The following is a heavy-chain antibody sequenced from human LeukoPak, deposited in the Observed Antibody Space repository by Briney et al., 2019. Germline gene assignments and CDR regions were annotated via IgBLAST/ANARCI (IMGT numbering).Heavy chain of an antibody. CDR3: ARILTGYGSSYYYYGMDD. CDR2: SHTGGSI. Sequence: PSETLSLTCTVSGVSISGFYWNWIRQPPRKGLEWVGYSHTGGSISSNPSLNSRVAFSMDTSKNQVSLKLSSVTAADTAVYYCARILTGYGSSYYYYGMDDWGQGTTVTVSS. V-gene: IGHV4-4*08. J-gene: IGHJ6*02. D-gene: IGHD3-9*01. CDR1: GVSISGFY.